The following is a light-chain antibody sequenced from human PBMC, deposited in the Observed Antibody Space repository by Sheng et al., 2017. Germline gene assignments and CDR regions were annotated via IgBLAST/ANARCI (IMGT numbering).Light chain of an antibody. CDR3: CSYAGSGPFVV. Sequence: QSALTQPASVSGSPGQSITISCTGTSSDVGGYNLVSWYQQHPGKAPKLMIYEGSERPSGISNRFSGSKSGNTASLTISGLQAEDEADYYCCSYAGSGPFVVFGGGTKLTVL. J-gene: IGLJ2*01. V-gene: IGLV2-23*01. CDR2: EGS. CDR1: SSDVGGYNL.